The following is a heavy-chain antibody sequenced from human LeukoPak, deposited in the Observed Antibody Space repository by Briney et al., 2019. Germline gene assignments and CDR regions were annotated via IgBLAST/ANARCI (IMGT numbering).Heavy chain of an antibody. D-gene: IGHD4-17*01. Sequence: SETLSLTCTVSGGSISSSSYYWGWIRQPPGKGLEWIGSIYYSGSTYYNPSLKSRVTISVDTSKNQFSLKLSSATAADTAVYYCARQTTVTTRVGYYYYYGMDVWGQGTTVTVSS. CDR3: ARQTTVTTRVGYYYYYGMDV. J-gene: IGHJ6*02. V-gene: IGHV4-39*01. CDR1: GGSISSSSYY. CDR2: IYYSGST.